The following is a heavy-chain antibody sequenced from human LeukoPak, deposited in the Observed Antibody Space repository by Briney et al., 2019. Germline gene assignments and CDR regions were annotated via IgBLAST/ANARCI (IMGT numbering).Heavy chain of an antibody. CDR1: GYTFTGYY. CDR2: INPNSGDT. J-gene: IGHJ4*02. Sequence: ASVKVSCKASGYTFTGYYIHWVRQAPGQGLEWMGWINPNSGDTNYAQKFQGRVTMTRDTSISTAYMEMSRLRSDDTAVFYCARGHIASWYQTPIDYWGQGTLVTVSS. D-gene: IGHD6-13*01. CDR3: ARGHIASWYQTPIDY. V-gene: IGHV1-2*02.